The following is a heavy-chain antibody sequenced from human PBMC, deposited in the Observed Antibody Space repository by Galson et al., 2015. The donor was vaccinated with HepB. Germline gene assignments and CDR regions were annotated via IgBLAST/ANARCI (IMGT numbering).Heavy chain of an antibody. V-gene: IGHV4-30-2*01. CDR1: GGSISSGGYS. D-gene: IGHD3-16*01. Sequence: TLSLTCAVSGGSISSGGYSWNWIRQPPGKALEWIGYIYHSGNTFHNPSLKSRITMSVDTSKNQFSLRLTSATAADTAVYYCARGSGIGGGFDYWGQGTPVTVSS. CDR3: ARGSGIGGGFDY. J-gene: IGHJ4*02. CDR2: IYHSGNT.